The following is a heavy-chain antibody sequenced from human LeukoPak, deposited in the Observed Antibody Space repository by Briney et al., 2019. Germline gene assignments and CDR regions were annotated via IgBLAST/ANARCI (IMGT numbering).Heavy chain of an antibody. CDR2: ISWNSANI. V-gene: IGHV3-9*01. D-gene: IGHD5-24*01. CDR3: AKDMGIRDGYNKGSDY. J-gene: IGHJ4*02. CDR1: GFTFDNHV. Sequence: GRSLRLSCAASGFTFDNHVIHWVRQVPGKGLEWVSAISWNSANIGYADSVKGRFTISRDNAKRSVSLQMNNLRPEDTALYYCAKDMGIRDGYNKGSDYWGQGTLVTVSS.